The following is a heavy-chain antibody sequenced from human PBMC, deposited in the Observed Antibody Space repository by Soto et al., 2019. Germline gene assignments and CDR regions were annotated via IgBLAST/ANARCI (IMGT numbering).Heavy chain of an antibody. CDR2: INHSGST. D-gene: IGHD3-22*01. V-gene: IGHV4-34*01. CDR3: ARRGDYYDSSGDANDV. Sequence: SETLSLTCAVYGGSFSGYYWSWIRQPPGKGLEWIGEINHSGSTNYNPSLKSRVTISVDTXXXXXXXXXXXXXXXXXXXXXCARRGDYYDSSGDANDVWGQGTMVTVSS. J-gene: IGHJ3*01. CDR1: GGSFSGYY.